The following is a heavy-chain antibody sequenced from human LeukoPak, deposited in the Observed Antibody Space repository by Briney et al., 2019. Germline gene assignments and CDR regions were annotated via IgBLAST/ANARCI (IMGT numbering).Heavy chain of an antibody. CDR3: ARDSTYYYDSGSSGPHYFDN. Sequence: SGGSLRLSCAASGFTCSSYAMHWVRQAPGKGLEWVSLISSGGTYEYYADSVKGRFTISRDNSKNTLYLQLNSLRAEDTAVYYCARDSTYYYDSGSSGPHYFDNWGQGTLVTVSS. CDR2: ISSGGTYE. D-gene: IGHD3-10*01. V-gene: IGHV3-30*01. CDR1: GFTCSSYA. J-gene: IGHJ4*02.